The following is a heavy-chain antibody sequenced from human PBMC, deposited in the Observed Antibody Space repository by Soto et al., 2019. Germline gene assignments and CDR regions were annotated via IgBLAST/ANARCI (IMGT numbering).Heavy chain of an antibody. Sequence: LSLTCSIAGGSFSNDYWTWIRHSPVKGLEWIGYIFHSGITDYNPSVKSRVTISIDKSRNLFSLTLTSVTAADTAVYYCARDRYFYDSRGYYRTLDSWGQGTLVTVSS. J-gene: IGHJ5*01. D-gene: IGHD3-22*01. V-gene: IGHV4-59*01. CDR2: IFHSGIT. CDR3: ARDRYFYDSRGYYRTLDS. CDR1: GGSFSNDY.